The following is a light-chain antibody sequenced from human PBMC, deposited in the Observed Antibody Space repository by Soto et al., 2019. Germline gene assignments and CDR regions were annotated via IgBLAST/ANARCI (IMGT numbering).Light chain of an antibody. CDR1: QSISSSY. V-gene: IGKV3-20*01. CDR3: QQYGSSPLYT. CDR2: GAS. J-gene: IGKJ2*01. Sequence: VLTQSPGTLSLSPGERASLSCRASQSISSSYLAWYQKKPGQAPRLLIYGASSRAPGIPERFSGSGSGTDFTLTISRLEPEDFAVSYCQQYGSSPLYTFGQGTTLEV.